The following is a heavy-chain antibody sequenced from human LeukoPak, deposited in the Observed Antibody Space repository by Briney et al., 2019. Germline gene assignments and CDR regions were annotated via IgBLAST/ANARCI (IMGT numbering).Heavy chain of an antibody. J-gene: IGHJ4*02. V-gene: IGHV3-21*01. CDR3: ARDVSSSWSEFDY. CDR2: ISSSSSYI. CDR1: GFTFSSYS. D-gene: IGHD6-13*01. Sequence: GGSLRLSCAASGFTFSSYSMNWVRQAPGKGLEWVSSISSSSSYIYYADSVKGRFTISRDSAKNSLYLQMNSLRAEDTAVYYCARDVSSSWSEFDYWGQGTLVTVSS.